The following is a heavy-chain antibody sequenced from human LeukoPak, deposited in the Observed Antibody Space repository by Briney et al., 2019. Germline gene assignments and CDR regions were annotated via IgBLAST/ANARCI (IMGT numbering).Heavy chain of an antibody. CDR3: AKNYGSGSYFDY. Sequence: GGSLRLSCAASGFTFSSYGMHWVRQAPGKGLEWVAVISYDGSNKYYADSVKGRFTISRDNSKNTLYLQMNSLRAEDTAVYYCAKNYGSGSYFDYWGQGTLVTVPS. CDR2: ISYDGSNK. D-gene: IGHD3-10*01. V-gene: IGHV3-30*18. J-gene: IGHJ4*02. CDR1: GFTFSSYG.